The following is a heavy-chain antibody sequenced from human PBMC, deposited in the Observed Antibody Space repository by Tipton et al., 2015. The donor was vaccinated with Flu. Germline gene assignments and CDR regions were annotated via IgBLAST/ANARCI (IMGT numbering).Heavy chain of an antibody. D-gene: IGHD3/OR15-3a*01. Sequence: TLSLTCTVSGGSISSSSYYWGWIRQPPGKGLEWIGSIYYSGSTYYNPSLKSRVTISVDTSKNQFSLKLSSVTAADTAVYYCARMDWWDAFDIWGQGTMVTVSS. V-gene: IGHV4-39*01. CDR2: IYYSGST. J-gene: IGHJ3*02. CDR3: ARMDWWDAFDI. CDR1: GGSISSSSYY.